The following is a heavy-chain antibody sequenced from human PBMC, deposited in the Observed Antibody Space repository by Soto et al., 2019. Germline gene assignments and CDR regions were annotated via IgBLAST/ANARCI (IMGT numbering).Heavy chain of an antibody. V-gene: IGHV4-61*01. CDR2: IDYSGTI. Sequence: QVQLQESGPGLVKPSETLSLTCTVSGGSVTSDLYYWSWIRQPPGKGLEWIGYIDYSGTIKYNPSLESRVTISKSQFSLSLSSVTAADTAVYYCAMLLKRTTGWLYFDYWGQGTRVTVSS. D-gene: IGHD6-19*01. CDR1: GGSVTSDLYY. CDR3: AMLLKRTTGWLYFDY. J-gene: IGHJ4*02.